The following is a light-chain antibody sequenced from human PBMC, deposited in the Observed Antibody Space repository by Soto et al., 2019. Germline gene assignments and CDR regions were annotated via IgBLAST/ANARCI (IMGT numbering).Light chain of an antibody. CDR1: QSVSSSY. V-gene: IGKV3-20*01. J-gene: IGKJ1*01. CDR2: GAS. Sequence: EIVLTQSPGTLSLSLGERATLSCRASQSVSSSYLAWYQQKPGQAPRLLIYGASNRATGIPDRFSGTGSGTDFTLTICRLEAEDFAVNYCHQTRAFSQGSKV. CDR3: HQTRA.